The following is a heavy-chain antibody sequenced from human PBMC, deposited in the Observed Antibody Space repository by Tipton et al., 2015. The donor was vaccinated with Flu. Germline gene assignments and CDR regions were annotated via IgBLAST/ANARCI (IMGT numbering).Heavy chain of an antibody. V-gene: IGHV4-39*07. Sequence: PGLVKPSETLSLTCTVSGGSVSSSTYYWGWIRQPPGKGLEWIGLTHYSGSTYQNPSLKSRVTIAVDTSKNQLSLKVSSVTAADTAVYYCARQAGNGHLYYFDSWGQGILVTVSS. D-gene: IGHD1-1*01. CDR2: THYSGST. CDR1: GGSVSSSTYY. J-gene: IGHJ4*02. CDR3: ARQAGNGHLYYFDS.